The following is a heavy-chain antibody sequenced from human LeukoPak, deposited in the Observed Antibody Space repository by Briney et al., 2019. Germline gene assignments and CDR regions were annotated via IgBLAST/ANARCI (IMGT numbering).Heavy chain of an antibody. CDR1: GYTFTGYY. D-gene: IGHD2-2*02. Sequence: ASVKVSCKASGYTFTGYYMHWVRQAPGQGLEWMGCINPNSGGTNYAQKFQGRVTMTRDTSTSTVYMELSRLRSDDTAVYYCARVSATVVIPAAIDWDYWGQGTLVTVSS. CDR3: ARVSATVVIPAAIDWDY. CDR2: INPNSGGT. V-gene: IGHV1-2*02. J-gene: IGHJ4*02.